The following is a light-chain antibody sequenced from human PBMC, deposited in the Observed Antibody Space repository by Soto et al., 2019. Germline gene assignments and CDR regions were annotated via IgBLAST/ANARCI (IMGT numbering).Light chain of an antibody. CDR1: QSIRHY. CDR3: QHHNSYSQT. CDR2: GAS. J-gene: IGKJ1*01. V-gene: IGKV1-5*01. Sequence: DIQMTQSPPTLSASVGDRLTITCRASQSIRHYLAWYQQMPGKARKLQIYGASALQSGVPSRFSGSGSGTAFTLTISSLQPDDFGTYFCQHHNSYSQTFGQGTKVEIK.